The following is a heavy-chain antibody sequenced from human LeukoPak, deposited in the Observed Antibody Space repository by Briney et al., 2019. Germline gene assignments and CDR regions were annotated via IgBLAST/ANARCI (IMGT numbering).Heavy chain of an antibody. CDR3: AAGGTMVRGVMYYYYYMDV. Sequence: GASVKVSCKASGGTFSSYAISWVRQAPGQGLEWRGGIIPIFGTANYAQKFQGRVTITTDESTSTAYMELSSLRSEDTAVYYCAAGGTMVRGVMYYYYYMDVWGKGTTVTVSS. CDR2: IIPIFGTA. J-gene: IGHJ6*03. V-gene: IGHV1-69*05. D-gene: IGHD3-10*01. CDR1: GGTFSSYA.